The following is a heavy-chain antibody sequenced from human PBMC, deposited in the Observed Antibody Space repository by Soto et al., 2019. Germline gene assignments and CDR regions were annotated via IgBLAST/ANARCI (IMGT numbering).Heavy chain of an antibody. CDR3: ARDMYSSDYFVKWFEP. D-gene: IGHD6-19*01. J-gene: IGHJ5*02. CDR2: ISHDGIKK. Sequence: QVRLVESGGGVVQPGRSLRLSCTASGVSFSSYAMYWFRQPPGKGLEGVAVISHDGIKKHYADSVKGRVTVSRDNSNHSLDLQLNSLRGEDTAMYYCARDMYSSDYFVKWFEPWGQGTLVTVSS. V-gene: IGHV3-30-3*01. CDR1: GVSFSSYA.